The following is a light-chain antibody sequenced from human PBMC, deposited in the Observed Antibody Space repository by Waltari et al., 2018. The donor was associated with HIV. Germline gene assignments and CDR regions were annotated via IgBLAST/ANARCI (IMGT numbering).Light chain of an antibody. V-gene: IGLV1-44*01. J-gene: IGLJ1*01. Sequence: QSVLTQTPSASGTPGQRVIVSCSGSSSNIGSNTVNWYQLLPGAAPRLLIHSRNQRPSGVPDRFSGSRSGASASLAISGLQSEDEADYYCAAWDDSLNGYVFGSGTKVTVL. CDR1: SSNIGSNT. CDR3: AAWDDSLNGYV. CDR2: SRN.